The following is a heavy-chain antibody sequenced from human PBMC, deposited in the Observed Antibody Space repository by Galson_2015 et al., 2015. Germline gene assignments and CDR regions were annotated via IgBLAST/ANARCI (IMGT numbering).Heavy chain of an antibody. CDR1: GSRFDSYW. V-gene: IGHV5-51*01. CDR3: ARHLVVVPPAIQLDY. D-gene: IGHD2-2*01. CDR2: IYPGYPET. Sequence: QSGAKVTESGEFLKISCTGSGSRFDSYWIDWASQKPGKGLEWMGFIYPGYPETRYSTSFQGQVPISADKSISTAYLQWSSLQASDTAMYYCARHLVVVPPAIQLDYWGQGTLVTVSS. J-gene: IGHJ4*02.